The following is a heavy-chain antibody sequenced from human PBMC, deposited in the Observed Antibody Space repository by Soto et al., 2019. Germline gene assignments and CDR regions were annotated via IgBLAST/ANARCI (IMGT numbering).Heavy chain of an antibody. V-gene: IGHV3-74*01. D-gene: IGHD3-22*01. CDR2: INEDASNT. CDR3: ARFGTYYDTSGFLY. J-gene: IGHJ4*02. Sequence: GGSLRLSCAASGFTFSHNWMHWVRQAPGGGPVWVSCINEDASNTNYADSVKCRFTISRDNAKSTLYLQMNSLRALDTAVYYCARFGTYYDTSGFLYWGQRTL. CDR1: GFTFSHNW.